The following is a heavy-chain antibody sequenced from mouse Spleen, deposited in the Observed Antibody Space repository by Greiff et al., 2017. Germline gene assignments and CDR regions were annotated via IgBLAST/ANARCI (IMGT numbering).Heavy chain of an antibody. Sequence: QVQLQQSGPELVKPGASVKISCKASGYAFSSSWMNWVKQRPGKGLEWIGRIYPGDGDTNYNGKFKGKATLTADKSSSTAYMQLSSLTSEDSAVYFCAILRLDWYFDVWGAGTTVTVSS. CDR1: GYAFSSSW. D-gene: IGHD1-2*01. CDR2: IYPGDGDT. J-gene: IGHJ1*01. V-gene: IGHV1-82*01. CDR3: AILRLDWYFDV.